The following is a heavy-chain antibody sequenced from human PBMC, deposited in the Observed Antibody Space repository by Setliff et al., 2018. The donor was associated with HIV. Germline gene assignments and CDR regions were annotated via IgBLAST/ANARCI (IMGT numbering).Heavy chain of an antibody. J-gene: IGHJ3*02. CDR1: GGSICTSSFS. V-gene: IGHV4-39*07. D-gene: IGHD3-22*01. CDR2: IFYGGRT. CDR3: ARGYGGTYYSDSSGYYYKVDAFDI. Sequence: PSETLSLTCTVSGGSICTSSFSWGWVRQSPGRGLEWIGSIFYGGRTYYNPSLRSRLTMSVDTSKIQSSLELRSLTAADTAVYYCARGYGGTYYSDSSGYYYKVDAFDIWGQGTVVTVS.